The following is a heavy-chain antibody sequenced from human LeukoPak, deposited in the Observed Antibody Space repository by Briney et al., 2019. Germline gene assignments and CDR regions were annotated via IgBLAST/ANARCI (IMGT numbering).Heavy chain of an antibody. V-gene: IGHV3-7*01. CDR2: INQDGSEK. J-gene: IGHJ3*02. CDR3: ARSYRGPSAFDI. CDR1: GFTFSNYW. D-gene: IGHD3-10*01. Sequence: GGSLRLSCAASGFTFSNYWMSWVRQAPGKGLEWVANINQDGSEKHYVDSVKGRFTISRDNAQNSLSLQINSLRAEDTAVYYCARSYRGPSAFDIWGQGTMVSVPS.